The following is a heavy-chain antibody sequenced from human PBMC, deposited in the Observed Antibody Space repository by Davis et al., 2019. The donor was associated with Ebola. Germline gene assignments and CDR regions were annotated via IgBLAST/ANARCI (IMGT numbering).Heavy chain of an antibody. D-gene: IGHD3-16*01. V-gene: IGHV3-23*01. J-gene: IGHJ5*02. Sequence: GGSLRLSCAASGLTFSHYAMTWVRQAPGKGLEWVSSISGSGKTTYDADSVEGRFTISRDNSKNTLSLQMNSVRGEDTAVYFCAKDKGFWVPPDYFGPWGQGVQVTVSS. CDR1: GLTFSHYA. CDR3: AKDKGFWVPPDYFGP. CDR2: ISGSGKTT.